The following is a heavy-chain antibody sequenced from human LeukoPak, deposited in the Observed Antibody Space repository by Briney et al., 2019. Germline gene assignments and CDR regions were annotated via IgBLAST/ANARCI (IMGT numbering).Heavy chain of an antibody. Sequence: GGSLRLSCAASGFTFSSYAMSWVRQAPGKGLECVSTMTGSGSITRYADSVKGRFIISRDNSKNTLYLQMDSLRAEDTAIYYCAKGPWDLPHAFDIWGLGTMVTVSS. D-gene: IGHD1-26*01. V-gene: IGHV3-23*01. J-gene: IGHJ3*02. CDR1: GFTFSSYA. CDR2: MTGSGSIT. CDR3: AKGPWDLPHAFDI.